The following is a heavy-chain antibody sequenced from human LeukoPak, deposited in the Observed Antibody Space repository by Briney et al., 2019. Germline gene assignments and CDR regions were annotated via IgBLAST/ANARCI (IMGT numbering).Heavy chain of an antibody. Sequence: PGGSLRLSCAASGFTFSSYWMSWVRQAPGKGLEWVANIKQDGSEKYYVDSVKGRFTISRDNAKNSLYLQMNSLRAEDTAVYYCARGGIAVAGPVDFDYWGQGTLVTVSS. CDR3: ARGGIAVAGPVDFDY. V-gene: IGHV3-7*01. J-gene: IGHJ4*02. CDR1: GFTFSSYW. CDR2: IKQDGSEK. D-gene: IGHD6-19*01.